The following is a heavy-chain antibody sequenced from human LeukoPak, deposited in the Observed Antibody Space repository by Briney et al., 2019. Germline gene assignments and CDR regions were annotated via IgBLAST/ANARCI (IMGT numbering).Heavy chain of an antibody. J-gene: IGHJ5*02. CDR2: IYYSGST. CDR1: GGSISSYY. V-gene: IGHV4-59*12. D-gene: IGHD4-17*01. Sequence: PSETLSLTCTVSGGSISSYYWSWIRQPPGKGLEWIGYIYYSGSTNYNPSLKSRVTISVDTSKNQFSLKLSSVTAADTAVYYCARDLHGDYWGNWFDPWGQGTLVTVSS. CDR3: ARDLHGDYWGNWFDP.